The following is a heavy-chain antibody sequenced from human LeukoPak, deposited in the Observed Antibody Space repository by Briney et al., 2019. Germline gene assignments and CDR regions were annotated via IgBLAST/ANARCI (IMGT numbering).Heavy chain of an antibody. CDR3: AREIGYSSSMRP. Sequence: SETLSLTCTVSGESINPYYWNWIRQPAGKGLEWIGHIYKSGSTNYNPSLKSRVTISVDTSKNQFSLKLSSVTAADTAVYYCAREIGYSSSMRPWGQGTLVTVSS. D-gene: IGHD6-6*01. V-gene: IGHV4-4*07. J-gene: IGHJ5*02. CDR1: GESINPYY. CDR2: IYKSGST.